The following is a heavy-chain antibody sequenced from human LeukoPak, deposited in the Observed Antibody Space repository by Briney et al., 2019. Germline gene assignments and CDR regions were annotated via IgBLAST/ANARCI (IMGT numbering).Heavy chain of an antibody. CDR3: ARGQWLPWDAFDI. V-gene: IGHV4-59*01. J-gene: IGHJ3*02. Sequence: SETLSLTCTVSGGSISRYYRSWIRQPPGKGLEWIGYIYYSGSTNYNPSLKSRVTISVDTSKNQFSLKLSSVTAADTAVYYCARGQWLPWDAFDIWGQGTMVTVSS. CDR2: IYYSGST. CDR1: GGSISRYY. D-gene: IGHD6-19*01.